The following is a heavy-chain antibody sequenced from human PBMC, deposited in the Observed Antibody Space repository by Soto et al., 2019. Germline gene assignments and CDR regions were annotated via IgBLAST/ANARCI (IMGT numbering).Heavy chain of an antibody. Sequence: GGSLRLSCAASGFTFSSYAISWVRQAPGKGLEWVSAISGSGGSTYYADSVKGRFTISRDNSKNTLYLQMNSLRAEDTAVYYCAKDGDTAMVTGWFDPWGQGTLVTVSS. V-gene: IGHV3-23*01. J-gene: IGHJ5*02. D-gene: IGHD5-18*01. CDR1: GFTFSSYA. CDR3: AKDGDTAMVTGWFDP. CDR2: ISGSGGST.